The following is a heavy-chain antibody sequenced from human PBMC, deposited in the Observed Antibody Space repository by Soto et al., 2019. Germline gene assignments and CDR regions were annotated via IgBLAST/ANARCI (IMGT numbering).Heavy chain of an antibody. V-gene: IGHV3-7*03. CDR3: ARAGELDYYYGMDV. J-gene: IGHJ6*02. CDR2: IKQDGSEK. CDR1: GFTFSSYW. D-gene: IGHD3-16*01. Sequence: EVQLVESEGGLVQPGGSLRLSCAASGFTFSSYWMSWVRQAPGKGLEWVANIKQDGSEKYYVDSVKGRFTISRDNAKNSLYLQMNSLRAEDTAVYYCARAGELDYYYGMDVWGQGTTVTVSS.